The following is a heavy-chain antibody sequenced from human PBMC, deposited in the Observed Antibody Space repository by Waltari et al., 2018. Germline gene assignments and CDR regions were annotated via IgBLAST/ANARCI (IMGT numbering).Heavy chain of an antibody. V-gene: IGHV3-21*01. D-gene: IGHD2-15*01. Sequence: VQLVESGGGLVKPGGSLRLSCAASGFTFSIYTINWVRKATGKGLEWLSSISSSSSNIYYADSVKGRFTISRDNTKKSLYLQINSLRVEDTAVYYCARDREVTKWSLIPDERRAFDIWGQGTMVTVSS. CDR2: ISSSSSNI. J-gene: IGHJ3*02. CDR1: GFTFSIYT. CDR3: ARDREVTKWSLIPDERRAFDI.